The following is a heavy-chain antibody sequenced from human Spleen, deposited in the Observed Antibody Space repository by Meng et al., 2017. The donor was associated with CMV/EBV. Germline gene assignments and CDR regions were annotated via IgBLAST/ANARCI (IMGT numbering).Heavy chain of an antibody. V-gene: IGHV3-23*01. D-gene: IGHD3-3*01. CDR1: GFTFSSYV. J-gene: IGHJ6*02. CDR2: ISGSGGST. Sequence: GESLKISCAASGFTFSSYVMSWVRQAPGKGLEWVSTISGSGGSTYYADSVKGRFTISRDNSKNTLYLQMNSLRAEDTAVYYWARGVVDFWSGYFYYYYYGMDVWGQGTTVTVSS. CDR3: ARGVVDFWSGYFYYYYYGMDV.